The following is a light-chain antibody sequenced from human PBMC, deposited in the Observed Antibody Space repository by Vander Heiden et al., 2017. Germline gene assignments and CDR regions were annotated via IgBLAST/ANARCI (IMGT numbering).Light chain of an antibody. J-gene: IGKJ1*01. Sequence: DIVMTQSPDSLTVSLGESASIFCKSSQSVLSSSNNKNYLAWYQQKPGQPPKLLIYWASTRESGVPDRFSGSGSGPDFTLTISSLQAEDVAVYYCQQYYSRFRRFGQGTKVEFK. V-gene: IGKV4-1*01. CDR1: QSVLSSSNNKNY. CDR3: QQYYSRFRR. CDR2: WAS.